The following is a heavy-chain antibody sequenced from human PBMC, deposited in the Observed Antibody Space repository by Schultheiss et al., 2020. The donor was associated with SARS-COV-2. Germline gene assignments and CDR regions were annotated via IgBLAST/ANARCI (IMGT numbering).Heavy chain of an antibody. CDR2: ISSSSSYI. V-gene: IGHV3-21*04. D-gene: IGHD3-22*01. Sequence: GESLKISCAASGFTFSSYAMHWVRQAPGKGLEWVSSISSSSSYIYYADSVKGRFTISRDNSKNTLYLQMSSLRAEDTAVYYCAKGGEDYYDSSGSLWDLDYWGQGTLVTVSS. J-gene: IGHJ4*02. CDR1: GFTFSSYA. CDR3: AKGGEDYYDSSGSLWDLDY.